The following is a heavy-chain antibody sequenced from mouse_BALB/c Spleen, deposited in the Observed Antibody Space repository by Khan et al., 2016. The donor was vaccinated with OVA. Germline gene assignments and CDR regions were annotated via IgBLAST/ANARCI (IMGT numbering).Heavy chain of an antibody. D-gene: IGHD1-1*02. J-gene: IGHJ4*01. CDR3: ARHNTMPLYAMDY. CDR1: GFSLTSYG. V-gene: IGHV2-6-1*01. Sequence: QVQLKESGPGLVAPSQSLSITCTISGFSLTSYGVHWVRQPPGKGLEWLVVIWSDGSTTYNSALKSRLSISKDNSKCQVFLKMNSLQTDDTAMYYCARHNTMPLYAMDYWGQGTSVTVSS. CDR2: IWSDGST.